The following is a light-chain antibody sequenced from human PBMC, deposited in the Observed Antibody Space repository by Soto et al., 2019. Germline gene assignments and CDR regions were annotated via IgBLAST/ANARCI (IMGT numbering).Light chain of an antibody. CDR3: QQSDKVPLT. CDR1: QSIHIH. CDR2: ASS. J-gene: IGKJ4*01. V-gene: IGKV1-39*01. Sequence: DIQMTQSPSSLSASVGDRVIITCRASQSIHIHLNWYQQKPGKAPKLLIYASSNLETGVPSRFSGSGSGTDFTLTISNLQPEDFATYYCQQSDKVPLTFDGGTKVEIK.